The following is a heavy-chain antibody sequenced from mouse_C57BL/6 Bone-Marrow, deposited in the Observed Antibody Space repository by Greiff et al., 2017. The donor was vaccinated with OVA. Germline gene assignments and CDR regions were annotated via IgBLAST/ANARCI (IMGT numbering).Heavy chain of an antibody. V-gene: IGHV1-82*01. Sequence: VQRVESGPELVKPGASVKISCKASGYAFSSSWMNWVKQRPGKGLEWIGRIYPGDGDTNYNGKFKGKATLTADKSSSTAYMQLSSLTSEDSAVYFCASFYGNYVGYWGQGTTLTVSS. CDR3: ASFYGNYVGY. J-gene: IGHJ2*01. CDR2: IYPGDGDT. CDR1: GYAFSSSW. D-gene: IGHD2-1*01.